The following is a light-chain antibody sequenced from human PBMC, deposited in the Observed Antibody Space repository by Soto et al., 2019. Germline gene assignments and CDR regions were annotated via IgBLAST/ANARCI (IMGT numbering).Light chain of an antibody. Sequence: QSALTQPPSVSAAPGQKVTISCSGSNSNIGNNYVYWYQQFPGAAPKLLMYENAKRASGIPDRFPGSKSGTAATLAITGIQTGDEADYYCGTWDSGLSGFVFGTGTKVTVL. CDR2: ENA. CDR3: GTWDSGLSGFV. V-gene: IGLV1-51*02. CDR1: NSNIGNNY. J-gene: IGLJ1*01.